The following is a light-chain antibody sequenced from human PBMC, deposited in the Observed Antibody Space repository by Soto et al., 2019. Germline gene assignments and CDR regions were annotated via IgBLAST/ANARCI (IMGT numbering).Light chain of an antibody. J-gene: IGKJ4*01. V-gene: IGKV3-11*01. CDR1: QSVSRY. Sequence: EIVLTQSPATLSLSPGERATLSCRASQSVSRYLAWYQQKTGQAPRLLIYDASNRATGIPARFSGSGSGTDFTLTITSLEPEDFAVYYCQQRSNWPSTFGGGTKVEI. CDR3: QQRSNWPST. CDR2: DAS.